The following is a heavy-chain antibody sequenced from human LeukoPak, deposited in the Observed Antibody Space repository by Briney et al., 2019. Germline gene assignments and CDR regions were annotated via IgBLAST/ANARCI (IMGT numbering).Heavy chain of an antibody. CDR2: IKGDGSYL. CDR1: GFTFSSRW. V-gene: IGHV3-74*01. J-gene: IGHJ4*02. D-gene: IGHD5-24*01. Sequence: GGSLRLSCEASGFTFSSRWMNWVRQAPGKGLVWVSRIKGDGSYLNHADSVKGRFTISRDNAKNILCLQMNSLTAEDTALYYCVRDGDVYNFDFWGQGTLVTVSS. CDR3: VRDGDVYNFDF.